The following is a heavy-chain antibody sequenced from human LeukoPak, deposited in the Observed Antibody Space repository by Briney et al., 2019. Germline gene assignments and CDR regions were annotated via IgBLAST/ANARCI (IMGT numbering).Heavy chain of an antibody. D-gene: IGHD5-18*01. CDR1: GFTFSSYG. CDR2: IRYDGSNK. V-gene: IGHV3-30*02. Sequence: GGPLSLSCPASGFTFSSYGMHWARQAPAKGLEWGAFIRYDGSNKYYADSVKGRFTISRDNSKNTLYLQMNSLRAEDTAVYYCAKDRERYSLYYYMDVWGKGTTVTVSS. J-gene: IGHJ6*03. CDR3: AKDRERYSLYYYMDV.